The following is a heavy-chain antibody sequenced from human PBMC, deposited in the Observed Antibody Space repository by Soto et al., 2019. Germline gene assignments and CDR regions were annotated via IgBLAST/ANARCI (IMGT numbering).Heavy chain of an antibody. CDR3: AKDNQFLEWLSPTVGWFDP. V-gene: IGHV3-23*01. CDR1: GFTFSSYA. CDR2: LSGSGGST. J-gene: IGHJ5*02. Sequence: EVQLLESGGGLVQPGGSLRLSCAASGFTFSSYAMSWVRQAQGKGLEWVSALSGSGGSTYYADSVKGRFTISRENSKNTLYLQMNSLRAEDTAVYYCAKDNQFLEWLSPTVGWFDPWGQGTLVTVSS. D-gene: IGHD3-3*01.